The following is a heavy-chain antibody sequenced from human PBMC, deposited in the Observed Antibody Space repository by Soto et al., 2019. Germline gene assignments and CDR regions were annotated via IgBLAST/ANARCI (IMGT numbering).Heavy chain of an antibody. J-gene: IGHJ3*02. V-gene: IGHV3-23*01. CDR2: TTATGGST. D-gene: IGHD3-3*02. CDR3: AKRSIITGGAFDM. Sequence: EVQLLESGEGFVQPGGSLRLSCVVSGFMFSDYPMGWVRQAPGKGLEWVSATTATGGSTFYADSVKGRFTISRDNSINTLYLQMNNLRVEDSAVYSCAKRSIITGGAFDMWGQGTMVTVSS. CDR1: GFMFSDYP.